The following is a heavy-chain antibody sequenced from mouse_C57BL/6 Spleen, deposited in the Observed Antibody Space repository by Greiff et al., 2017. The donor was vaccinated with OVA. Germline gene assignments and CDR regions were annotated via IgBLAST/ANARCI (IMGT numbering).Heavy chain of an antibody. CDR1: GFTFSDYG. CDR3: ARDYGRGYFDV. D-gene: IGHD1-1*01. V-gene: IGHV5-17*01. Sequence: DVHLVESGGGLVKPGGSLKLSCAASGFTFSDYGMHWVRQAPEKGLEWVAYISSGSSTIYYADTVKGRFTISRDNAKNTLFLQMTSLRSEDTAMYYCARDYGRGYFDVWGTGTTVTVSS. J-gene: IGHJ1*03. CDR2: ISSGSSTI.